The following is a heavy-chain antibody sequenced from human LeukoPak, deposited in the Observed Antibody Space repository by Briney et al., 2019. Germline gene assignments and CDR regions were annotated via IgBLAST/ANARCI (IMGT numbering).Heavy chain of an antibody. Sequence: GASVKVSCKASGYTFTGYYMHWVRQAPGQGLEWMGWINPNSGGTNYAQKFQGRVTMTRDTSISTAYMELSRLRSDDTAVYYCARDPFQHRVNWFDPWGQGTLVTVSS. J-gene: IGHJ5*02. CDR3: ARDPFQHRVNWFDP. D-gene: IGHD2/OR15-2a*01. CDR2: INPNSGGT. V-gene: IGHV1-2*02. CDR1: GYTFTGYY.